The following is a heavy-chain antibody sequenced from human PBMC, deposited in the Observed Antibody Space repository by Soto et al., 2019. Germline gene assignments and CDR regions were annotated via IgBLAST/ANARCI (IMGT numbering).Heavy chain of an antibody. CDR3: ATERSGFTVFDQ. J-gene: IGHJ4*02. CDR2: IYISGST. Sequence: KPSETLSLTCTVSGGSTNYWSWIRQSAGKGLEWIGRIYISGSTNYNPSLKRRVTMSVDTPKNQFSLILRSVTAADTAVYWCATERSGFTVFDQWGQGTLVTVSS. D-gene: IGHD3-3*01. V-gene: IGHV4-4*07. CDR1: GGSTNY.